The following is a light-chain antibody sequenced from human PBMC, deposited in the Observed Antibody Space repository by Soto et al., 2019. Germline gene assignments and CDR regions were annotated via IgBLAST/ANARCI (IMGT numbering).Light chain of an antibody. V-gene: IGKV3-20*01. CDR2: AAF. CDR3: QQYGASPFT. CDR1: QNIDGNF. J-gene: IGKJ4*01. Sequence: EIVLTQSPGTLSLSPGERATLSCRASQNIDGNFLVWHQQKPGQAPRLLINAAFTRATGIPDRFSGSGSGTDFTLTISRLEPEDFALYYCQQYGASPFTFGGGTKVEIK.